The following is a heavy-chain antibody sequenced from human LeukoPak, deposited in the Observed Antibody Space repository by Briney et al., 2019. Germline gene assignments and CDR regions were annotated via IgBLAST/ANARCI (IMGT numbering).Heavy chain of an antibody. Sequence: GESLKISCKGSGYSFTSYWIGWVRQMPGKGLEWMGIIYPGDSDTRYSPSFQGQVTISADKSISTAYPQWSSLKASDTAMYYCARARSSSYNWSDPWGQGTLVTVSS. J-gene: IGHJ5*02. CDR3: ARARSSSYNWSDP. D-gene: IGHD6-6*01. CDR2: IYPGDSDT. CDR1: GYSFTSYW. V-gene: IGHV5-51*01.